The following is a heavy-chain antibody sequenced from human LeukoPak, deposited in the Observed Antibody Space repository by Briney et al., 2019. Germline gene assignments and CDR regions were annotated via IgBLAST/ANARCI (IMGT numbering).Heavy chain of an antibody. Sequence: GGSLRLSCAASGFTFSNALMSWVRQAPGKGLEWVGRIKSKTDGGTTDYAAPVKGRFTISRDDSKNTLYLQMNSLKTEDTAVYYCTTDLGVLLWFGEAPAVDYWGQGTLVTVSS. J-gene: IGHJ4*02. CDR3: TTDLGVLLWFGEAPAVDY. CDR1: GFTFSNAL. CDR2: IKSKTDGGTT. V-gene: IGHV3-15*01. D-gene: IGHD3-10*01.